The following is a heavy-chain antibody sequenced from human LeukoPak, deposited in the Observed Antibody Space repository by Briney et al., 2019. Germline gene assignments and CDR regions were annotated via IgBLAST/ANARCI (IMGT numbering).Heavy chain of an antibody. V-gene: IGHV1-2*02. CDR2: INPNSGGT. D-gene: IGHD6-19*01. J-gene: IGHJ4*02. CDR1: GYTFTGYY. Sequence: ASVKVSCKASGYTFTGYYIHWVRQAPGQGLEWMGWINPNSGGTNYAQKFQGRVTMTRDTSISTAYMDLSRLRSDDTAVYYCAKRRSAGIAVAGEADYWGQGTLVTVSS. CDR3: AKRRSAGIAVAGEADY.